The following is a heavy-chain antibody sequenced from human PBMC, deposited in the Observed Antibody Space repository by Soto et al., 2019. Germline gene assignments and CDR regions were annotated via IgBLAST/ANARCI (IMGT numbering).Heavy chain of an antibody. CDR3: ARDGNDYYGSGSYRYYGMDV. D-gene: IGHD3-10*01. CDR2: ISSTGNSI. V-gene: IGHV3-48*01. Sequence: EVQLVESGGGLVQPGGSLTLSCATPGFTFSDYNMNWVRKAPGKGLEWVSHISSTGNSIFYADSVKGRFTISKDNATNSLYLQMNSLRAEDTAVYFCARDGNDYYGSGSYRYYGMDVWGQGTTVTVSS. CDR1: GFTFSDYN. J-gene: IGHJ6*02.